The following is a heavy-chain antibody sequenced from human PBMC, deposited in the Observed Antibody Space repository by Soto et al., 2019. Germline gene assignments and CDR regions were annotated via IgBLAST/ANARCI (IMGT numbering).Heavy chain of an antibody. CDR1: GFTFSSYA. V-gene: IGHV3-23*01. CDR2: ISGSGGST. Sequence: GGSLRLSCVASGFTFSSYAMSWVRQAPGKGLEWVSAISGSGGSTYYADSVKGRFTISRDNSKNTLYLQMNSLRAEDTAVYYCAKDARIYSGYDLDYYYYMDVWGKGTTVTVSS. D-gene: IGHD5-12*01. CDR3: AKDARIYSGYDLDYYYYMDV. J-gene: IGHJ6*03.